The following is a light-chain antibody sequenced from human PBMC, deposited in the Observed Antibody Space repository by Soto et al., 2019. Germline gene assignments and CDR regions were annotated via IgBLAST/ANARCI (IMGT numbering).Light chain of an antibody. V-gene: IGLV2-14*01. Sequence: QSALTQPASVSGSAEQSITISCTGTSSDVGGYNYVSWYQHHPGKAPKLMIYEVSSRPSGVSYRFSGSKSGNTASLTISGLQADDDAEYYCSSYTSSTTLLIFGTGTKLTVL. CDR3: SSYTSSTTLLI. CDR2: EVS. CDR1: SSDVGGYNY. J-gene: IGLJ1*01.